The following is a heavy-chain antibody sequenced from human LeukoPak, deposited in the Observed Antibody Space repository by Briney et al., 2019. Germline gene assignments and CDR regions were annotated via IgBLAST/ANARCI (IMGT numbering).Heavy chain of an antibody. CDR1: GGSISSYY. CDR2: IYYSGST. J-gene: IGHJ2*01. CDR3: ARVSSSWYQDWYFDL. Sequence: SETLSLTCTVSGGSISSYYWNWIRQPPGKGLEWIGYIYYSGSTNYNPSLKSRVTMSVDTSKNQFSLKLSSVTAADTAVYYCARVSSSWYQDWYFDLWGRGTLVTVSS. D-gene: IGHD6-13*01. V-gene: IGHV4-59*12.